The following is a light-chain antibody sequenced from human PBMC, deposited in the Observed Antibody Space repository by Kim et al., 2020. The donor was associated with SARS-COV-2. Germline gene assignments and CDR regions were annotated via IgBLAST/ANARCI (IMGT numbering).Light chain of an antibody. Sequence: PGGTASLTCGGDNIGSQSVFWYQHKPGQAPVLVIYCDTDRPSEIPGRFSGSNSGDTATLTINKVEAGDEADYYCQVWDSFSDHVVFGGGTQLTVL. V-gene: IGLV3-21*04. CDR1: NIGSQS. CDR2: CDT. J-gene: IGLJ2*01. CDR3: QVWDSFSDHVV.